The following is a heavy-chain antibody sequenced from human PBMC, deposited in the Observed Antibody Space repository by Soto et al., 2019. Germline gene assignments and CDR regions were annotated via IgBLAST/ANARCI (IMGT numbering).Heavy chain of an antibody. D-gene: IGHD3-22*01. V-gene: IGHV4-59*01. CDR2: LYYGRSA. CDR3: ARRSMAVVPAY. J-gene: IGHJ4*02. Sequence: QVQLQESGPGLVKPSETLSLTCAVSGDSISSYYCMWIRQPPGKGLESIGYLYYGRSATYNPSLKGRLTGSXXTSTNQCSLTLSSMTAAATAVYYCARRSMAVVPAYWGQGTLVTVSS. CDR1: GDSISSYY.